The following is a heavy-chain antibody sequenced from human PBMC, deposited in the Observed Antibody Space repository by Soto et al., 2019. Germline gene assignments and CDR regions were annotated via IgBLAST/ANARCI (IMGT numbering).Heavy chain of an antibody. J-gene: IGHJ6*02. CDR1: GYSFTDYW. V-gene: IGHV5-51*01. CDR3: AGGGVRGVVTRTRDYYGMDV. Sequence: PGESLKISCKGSGYSFTDYWIGWVRQMPGKGLEWMGIIYPDDSDTRYSPSFQGQVTISADKSISTAYLQWSSLKASDTAMYYCAGGGVRGVVTRTRDYYGMDVWGQGTTVTVSS. D-gene: IGHD3-10*01. CDR2: IYPDDSDT.